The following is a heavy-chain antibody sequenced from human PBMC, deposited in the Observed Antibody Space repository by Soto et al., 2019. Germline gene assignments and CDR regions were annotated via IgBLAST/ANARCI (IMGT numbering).Heavy chain of an antibody. V-gene: IGHV1-2*04. CDR1: GYTFTSYG. CDR3: ARGPPQKQALDV. CDR2: INPNSGGT. J-gene: IGHJ6*02. Sequence: ASVKVSCKASGYTFTSYGISWVRQAPGQGLEWMGWINPNSGGTNYAQKFQGWVTMTRDTSISTAYMELSRLRSDDTAVYYCARGPPQKQALDVWGQGTSVTVSS.